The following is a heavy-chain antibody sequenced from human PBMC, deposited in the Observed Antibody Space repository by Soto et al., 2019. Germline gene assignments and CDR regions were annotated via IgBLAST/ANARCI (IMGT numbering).Heavy chain of an antibody. CDR3: ARVGYSGYVFTPPGCH. V-gene: IGHV3-30-3*01. J-gene: IGHJ4*02. Sequence: PGGSLRLSCAASGFTFSSYAMHWVRQAPGKGLEWVAVISYDGSNKYYADSVKGRFTISRDNSKNTLYLQMNSLRAEDTAVYYCARVGYSGYVFTPPGCHWGQGTLVTASS. CDR1: GFTFSSYA. CDR2: ISYDGSNK. D-gene: IGHD5-12*01.